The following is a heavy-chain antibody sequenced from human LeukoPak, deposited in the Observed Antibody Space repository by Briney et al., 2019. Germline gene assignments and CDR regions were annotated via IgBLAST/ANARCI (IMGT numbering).Heavy chain of an antibody. V-gene: IGHV3-30*02. CDR1: GFTFSSYG. CDR3: ANIGGIAAAGTEA. J-gene: IGHJ5*02. CDR2: IRHDESYQ. Sequence: HPGGSLRLSCAASGFTFSSYGMHWVRQAPGKGLEWVAFIRHDESYQYYADSVKGRFTISRDNSKNTLYLQMNSLRAEDTAVYYCANIGGIAAAGTEAWGQGTLVTVSS. D-gene: IGHD6-13*01.